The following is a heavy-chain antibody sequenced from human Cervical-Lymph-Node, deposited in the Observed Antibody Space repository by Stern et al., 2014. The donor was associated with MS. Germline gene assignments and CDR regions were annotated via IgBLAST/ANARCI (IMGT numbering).Heavy chain of an antibody. J-gene: IGHJ3*02. D-gene: IGHD4-17*01. V-gene: IGHV4-30-4*01. CDR2: IYYSGST. CDR1: GGSISSGDYY. CDR3: ARDPWVYGDFDNAFDI. Sequence: QVQLQESGPGLVKPSQTLSLTCTVSGGSISSGDYYWSWIRQPPGKGLEWIGYIYYSGSTYYNPSLKSQVTISVDTSKNQFSLKLSSVTAADTAVYYCARDPWVYGDFDNAFDIWGQGTMVTVSS.